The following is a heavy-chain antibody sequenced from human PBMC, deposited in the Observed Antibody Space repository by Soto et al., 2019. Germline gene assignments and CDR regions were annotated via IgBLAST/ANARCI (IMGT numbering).Heavy chain of an antibody. CDR3: ARDAPPTETSTFDF. V-gene: IGHV1-2*02. Sequence: QVQLVQSGAEVEKPGATVKVSCKSSGDIFTYCYIHRVRQAPEQGLEWMGWIAPKNGLTNFSEKFRGRVTMTTDTSLTTAYMEMRSLTSADTAVYYCARDAPPTETSTFDFWGQGTPVTVSS. J-gene: IGHJ4*02. CDR1: GDIFTYCY. CDR2: IAPKNGLT.